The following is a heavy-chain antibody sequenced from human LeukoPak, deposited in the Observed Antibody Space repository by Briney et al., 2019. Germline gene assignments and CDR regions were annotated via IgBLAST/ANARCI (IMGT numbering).Heavy chain of an antibody. D-gene: IGHD1-7*01. Sequence: SETLPLTCTVSGGSISRSSYWWDWIRQPPGKAQEWIGSIHYGGTTYYNPSLKSRVTVSVDTSKMQFSLKLSSVTAADTAVYYCATRAMGTKSIDYWGQGTLVTVSS. CDR2: IHYGGTT. CDR1: GGSISRSSYW. CDR3: ATRAMGTKSIDY. J-gene: IGHJ4*02. V-gene: IGHV4-39*01.